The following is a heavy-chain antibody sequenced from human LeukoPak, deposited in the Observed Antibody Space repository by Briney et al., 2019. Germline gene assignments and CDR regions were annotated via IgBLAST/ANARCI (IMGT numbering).Heavy chain of an antibody. CDR3: AKDVRPGGGGMDV. D-gene: IGHD3-10*02. Sequence: PGGSLRLSCAASGITFSTLIMNWVRQAPGKRLEWVSTISDNGRSTHYADSVKGRFTISRDNSKNTLDLQMNSMKAEDTAIYYCAKDVRPGGGGMDVWGQGTTVTVSS. V-gene: IGHV3-23*01. CDR2: ISDNGRST. CDR1: GITFSTLI. J-gene: IGHJ6*02.